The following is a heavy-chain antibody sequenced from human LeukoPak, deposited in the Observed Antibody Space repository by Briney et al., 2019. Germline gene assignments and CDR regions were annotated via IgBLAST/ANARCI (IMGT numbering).Heavy chain of an antibody. D-gene: IGHD3-10*01. CDR3: ARDMITTVRGVINVFDY. J-gene: IGHJ4*02. CDR1: GYSISSGYY. V-gene: IGHV4-38-2*02. CDR2: IYHSGST. Sequence: TSETLSLTCAVSGYSISSGYYWGWIRQPPGQGLEWIGSIYHSGSTYYNPSLKSRVTISVDTSKNQFSLKLSSVTAADTAVYYCARDMITTVRGVINVFDYWGQGTLVTVSS.